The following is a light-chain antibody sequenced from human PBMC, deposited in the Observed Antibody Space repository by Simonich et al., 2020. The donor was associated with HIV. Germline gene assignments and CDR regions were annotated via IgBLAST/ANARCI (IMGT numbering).Light chain of an antibody. CDR1: QSVSNN. CDR2: GAS. J-gene: IGKJ5*01. CDR3: QQYNYLLIT. V-gene: IGKV3-15*01. Sequence: EIVMTQSPATLSVSPGERATLSCRAGQSVSNNLAWYQQKPGQAPRLLIYGASTRATGIPARFSGSGSGTEFTLTITSMQSEDFAVYYCQQYNYLLITFGQGTRLEIK.